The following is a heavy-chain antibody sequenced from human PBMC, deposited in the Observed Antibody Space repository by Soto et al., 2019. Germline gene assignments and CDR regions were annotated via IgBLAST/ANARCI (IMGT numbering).Heavy chain of an antibody. V-gene: IGHV3-30-3*01. CDR3: ARASALSNTDYSNYLVASMDV. D-gene: IGHD4-4*01. CDR2: ISYDGSNK. Sequence: QVQLVESGGGVVQPGRSLRLSCAASGFTFSSYAMHWVRQAPGKGLEWAAVISYDGSNKYYADFVKGRFTISRDNSKNTLYRQMNSLRAEDTAVYYCARASALSNTDYSNYLVASMDVWGQGTTVTVSS. J-gene: IGHJ6*02. CDR1: GFTFSSYA.